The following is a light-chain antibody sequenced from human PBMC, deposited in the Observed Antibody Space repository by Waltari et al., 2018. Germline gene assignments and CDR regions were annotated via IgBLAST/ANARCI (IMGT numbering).Light chain of an antibody. Sequence: QSALTQPASVSGSPGQSITISCIGTSSDIGDYNSVSWYQQHVGKAPKLMIYDVTKRPSGVSYRFSGSKSGNTASLTISGLQAEDEADYYCSSYTASSTWVFGGGTKLTVL. CDR3: SSYTASSTWV. V-gene: IGLV2-14*01. CDR2: DVT. CDR1: SSDIGDYNS. J-gene: IGLJ3*02.